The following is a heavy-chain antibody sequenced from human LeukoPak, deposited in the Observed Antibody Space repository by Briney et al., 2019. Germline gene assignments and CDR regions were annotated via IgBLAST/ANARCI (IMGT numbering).Heavy chain of an antibody. V-gene: IGHV4-39*01. Sequence: SETLSLTCTVSGGSISSSSLYWGWIRQPPGKGLEWIGSISYTGSTYYNPSLKSRVTMSVDTSKNQFSLKLTSVTAADTAVYYCARHWHDSSGYYPPGSYWGQGTLVTVSS. CDR2: ISYTGST. CDR1: GGSISSSSLY. CDR3: ARHWHDSSGYYPPGSY. J-gene: IGHJ4*02. D-gene: IGHD3-22*01.